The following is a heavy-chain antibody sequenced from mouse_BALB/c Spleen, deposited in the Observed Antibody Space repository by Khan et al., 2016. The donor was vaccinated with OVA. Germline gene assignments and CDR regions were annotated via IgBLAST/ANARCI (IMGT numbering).Heavy chain of an antibody. V-gene: IGHV2-9*02. D-gene: IGHD1-1*01. J-gene: IGHJ1*01. CDR2: IWAGGST. CDR1: GISLTSYG. Sequence: QVQLKQSGPGLVAPSQSLSITCTVSGISLTSYGVHWVRQPPGKGTEWLGVIWAGGSTNYNSALTSRLSLNKDNSKSQVFLKMNNLQTDDTAIYCCARDLGSSHWYFDVWGAGTTVTVSS. CDR3: ARDLGSSHWYFDV.